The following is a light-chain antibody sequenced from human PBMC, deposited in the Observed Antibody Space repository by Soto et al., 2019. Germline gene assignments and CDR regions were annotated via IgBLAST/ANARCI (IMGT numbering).Light chain of an antibody. J-gene: IGLJ2*01. CDR2: STN. CDR3: AAWDDSLNGVV. V-gene: IGLV1-44*01. CDR1: SSNIGSNT. Sequence: QSALTQPPSASGTPGQRVTISCSGSSSNIGSNTVNWYQQLPGTAPKLLIYSTNQRPSGVPDRCSGSKSGTSASLAISGLQSEDEADYYCAAWDDSLNGVVFGGGTKLTVL.